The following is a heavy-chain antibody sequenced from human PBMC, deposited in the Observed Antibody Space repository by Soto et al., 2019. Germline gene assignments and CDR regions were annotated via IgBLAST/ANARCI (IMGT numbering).Heavy chain of an antibody. D-gene: IGHD5-12*01. J-gene: IGHJ4*02. CDR3: AHIIGDIVTLAQYYFDY. CDR1: GFSLSTSGVG. CDR2: IYWDDDK. V-gene: IGHV2-5*02. Sequence: SGPTLVNPTQTLTLTCTFSGFSLSTSGVGVGWIRQPPGKALEWLALIYWDDDKRYSPSLKSRLTITKDTSKNQVVLTMTNMDPVDTATYYCAHIIGDIVTLAQYYFDYWGQGTLVTVSS.